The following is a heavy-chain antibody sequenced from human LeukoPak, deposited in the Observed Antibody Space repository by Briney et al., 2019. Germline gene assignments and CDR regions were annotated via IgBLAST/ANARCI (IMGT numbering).Heavy chain of an antibody. CDR1: GYTFTRYG. D-gene: IGHD3-10*01. Sequence: ASVKVSCKASGYTFTRYGISWVRQAPGQGLEWMGWISAYNGNTNYAQKLQGRVTMTTDTSTSTAYMELRSLRSDDTAVYYCARDLRPMFRGGNNWCDPWGQGTLVSVSS. J-gene: IGHJ5*02. CDR2: ISAYNGNT. V-gene: IGHV1-18*01. CDR3: ARDLRPMFRGGNNWCDP.